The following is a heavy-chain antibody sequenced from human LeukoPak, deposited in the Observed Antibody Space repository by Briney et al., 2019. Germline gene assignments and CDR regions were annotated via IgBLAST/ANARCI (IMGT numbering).Heavy chain of an antibody. J-gene: IGHJ4*02. CDR2: IKSKNDGGTT. D-gene: IGHD5-18*01. CDR3: TSLDVDTAMVTTFRY. Sequence: GGSLRLSCAASGFTFSYAWMSWVRQAPGKGLEWVGRIKSKNDGGTTDYAAPVKGRFTISRDDSQNTLYLQMNSLKTEDTAVYFCTSLDVDTAMVTTFRYWGQGTLVTVSS. CDR1: GFTFSYAW. V-gene: IGHV3-15*01.